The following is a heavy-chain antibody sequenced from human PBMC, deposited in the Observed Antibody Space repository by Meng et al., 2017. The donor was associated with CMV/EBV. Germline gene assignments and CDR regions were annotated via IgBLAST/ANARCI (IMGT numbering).Heavy chain of an antibody. D-gene: IGHD3-3*01. J-gene: IGHJ4*02. V-gene: IGHV4-59*01. CDR1: GGSISSYY. Sequence: GSLRLSCTVSGGSISSYYWSWIRKPPGKGREWIGYIYYSGSTNYNPSLKRRVTISVDTSKNQFSLKLSSVTAADTAVYYCARGGDDFWSGYYDYWGQGTLVTVSS. CDR3: ARGGDDFWSGYYDY. CDR2: IYYSGST.